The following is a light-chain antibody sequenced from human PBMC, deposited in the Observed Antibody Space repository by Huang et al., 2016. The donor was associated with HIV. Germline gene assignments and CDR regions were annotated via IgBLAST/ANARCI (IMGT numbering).Light chain of an antibody. V-gene: IGKV3-15*01. CDR3: QQYNNWPPWT. Sequence: EVVMTQSPATLSVSPGERATLSCRARQNIGNKLAWYQQKPGQATKLLIHNTYTRASGVPPRFSGSGSGTDITLSINSHQSEDSAIYYCQQYNNWPPWTFGQGTKVDIK. CDR1: QNIGNK. J-gene: IGKJ1*01. CDR2: NTY.